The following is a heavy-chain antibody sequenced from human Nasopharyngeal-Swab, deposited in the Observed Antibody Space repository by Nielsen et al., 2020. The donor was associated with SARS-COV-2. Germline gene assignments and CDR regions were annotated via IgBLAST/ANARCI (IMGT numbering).Heavy chain of an antibody. CDR1: GGSFSSAGYF. CDR3: ARSMYCSSTSCRYYFDY. CDR2: IYYSGNT. J-gene: IGHJ4*02. Sequence: SETLSLTCTVSGGSFSSAGYFWTWIRQHPGKGLEWIGYIYYSGNTYYNPSLKSRVTISVDTSKNHFSLKLSSVTAADTAVYFCARSMYCSSTSCRYYFDYWGQGTLVTVSS. V-gene: IGHV4-31*03. D-gene: IGHD2-2*01.